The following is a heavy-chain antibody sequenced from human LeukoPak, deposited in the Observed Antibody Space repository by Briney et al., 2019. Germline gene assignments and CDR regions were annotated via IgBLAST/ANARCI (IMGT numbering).Heavy chain of an antibody. CDR2: IYYSGST. Sequence: PSETLSLTCTVSGGSISSGGYYWSWIRQHPGKGLEWIGYIYYSGSTYYNPSLKSRVTISVDTSKNQFSLKLSSVTAADTAVHYCARSIAVVYFDYWGQGTLVTVSS. J-gene: IGHJ4*02. D-gene: IGHD6-19*01. CDR3: ARSIAVVYFDY. CDR1: GGSISSGGYY. V-gene: IGHV4-31*03.